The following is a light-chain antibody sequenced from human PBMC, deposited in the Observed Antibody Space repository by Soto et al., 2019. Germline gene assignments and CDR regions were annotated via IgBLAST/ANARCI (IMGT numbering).Light chain of an antibody. CDR2: EVS. CDR3: SSYTSSSTYV. J-gene: IGLJ1*01. CDR1: SSDVGSYNR. V-gene: IGLV2-18*02. Sequence: QSVLTQPPSVPGSPGQSVTISYTGTSSDVGSYNRVSWYQQPPGTAPKLMIYEVSNRPSGVPDRFSGSKSGNTASLTISGLQAEDEADYYCSSYTSSSTYVFGTGTKVTVL.